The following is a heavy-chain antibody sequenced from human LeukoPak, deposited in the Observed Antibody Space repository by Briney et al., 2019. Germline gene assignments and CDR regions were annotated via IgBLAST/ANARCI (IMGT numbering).Heavy chain of an antibody. CDR1: GFTFSSYE. V-gene: IGHV3-48*03. CDR3: ARIVDCSSTSCYDY. J-gene: IGHJ4*02. CDR2: ISSSGSTI. Sequence: PGGSLRLSCAASGFTFSSYEMNWVRQAPGKGLEWVSYISSSGSTIYYADSVKGRFTISRDNAKNSLYLQMKSLRAEDTAVYYCARIVDCSSTSCYDYWGQGTLVTVSS. D-gene: IGHD2-2*01.